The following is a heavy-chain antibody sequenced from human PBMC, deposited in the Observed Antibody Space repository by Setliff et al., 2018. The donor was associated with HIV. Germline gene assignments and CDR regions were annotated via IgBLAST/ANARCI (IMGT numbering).Heavy chain of an antibody. CDR1: GGSISSGGYY. D-gene: IGHD2-21*01. V-gene: IGHV4-31*03. J-gene: IGHJ6*04. Sequence: ASETLSLTCTVSGGSISSGGYYWSWIRQHPGKGLEWIGYIHYSGSTHYNPSLKSRVTISVDTSKNQFSLKLSSVTAADTAVYYCARDAGYCGGDCYPMVLDVRGKGTTVTVSS. CDR3: ARDAGYCGGDCYPMVLDV. CDR2: IHYSGST.